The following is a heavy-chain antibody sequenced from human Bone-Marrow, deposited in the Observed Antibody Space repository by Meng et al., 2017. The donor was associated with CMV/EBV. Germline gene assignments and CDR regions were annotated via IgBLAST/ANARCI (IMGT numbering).Heavy chain of an antibody. Sequence: GSLRLSCSVSGGSVSSSSFYWGWIRQSPGRRLEWIGSIYYSGTTHYNPSLKSRLTISLDTSKNQFSLRLSSVTAADTAVYYCARGRVGGFTIFGVVKEYYFDYWGQGTLVTVSS. CDR2: IYYSGTT. CDR3: ARGRVGGFTIFGVVKEYYFDY. CDR1: GGSVSSSSFY. V-gene: IGHV4-39*01. J-gene: IGHJ4*02. D-gene: IGHD3-3*01.